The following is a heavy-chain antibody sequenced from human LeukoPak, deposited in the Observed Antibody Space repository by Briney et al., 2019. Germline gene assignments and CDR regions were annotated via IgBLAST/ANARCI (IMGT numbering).Heavy chain of an antibody. Sequence: ASVKVSCKASGYTFTGYYMHWVRQAPGQGLEWMGWINPNSGGTNYAQKFQGRVTMTRDTSISTAYMELSRLRSDDTAVYYCARDRDYDSSGYYPLGYWGQGTLVTVSS. CDR3: ARDRDYDSSGYYPLGY. D-gene: IGHD3-22*01. CDR1: GYTFTGYY. CDR2: INPNSGGT. J-gene: IGHJ4*02. V-gene: IGHV1-2*02.